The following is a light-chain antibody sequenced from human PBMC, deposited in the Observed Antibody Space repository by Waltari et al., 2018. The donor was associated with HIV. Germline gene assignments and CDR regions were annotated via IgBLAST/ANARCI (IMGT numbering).Light chain of an antibody. CDR2: WAS. J-gene: IGKJ1*01. CDR3: QQYYSNPPT. Sequence: DIVMTQSPDSLALSLGEGATINCKSSQTIFYSSKNKNYLAWYQQRPGQTHKFLIYWASTRDSGVPDRLSGSGSGTDVTLTISNLQAEDVAIYFCQQYYSNPPTFGQGTKVEVK. CDR1: QTIFYSSKNKNY. V-gene: IGKV4-1*01.